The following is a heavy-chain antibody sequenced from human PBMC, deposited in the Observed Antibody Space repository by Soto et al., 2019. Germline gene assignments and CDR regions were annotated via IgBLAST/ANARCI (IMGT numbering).Heavy chain of an antibody. CDR3: ARDCSSSSCSIWHY. J-gene: IGHJ4*02. CDR2: ITGSGDKT. V-gene: IGHV3-23*01. D-gene: IGHD2-2*01. Sequence: EVQLLESGGDLVQPGGSLRLSCAASGFSISNYAMTWVRLAPGKGLVWVSGITGSGDKTYYADSVKGRFIISRDNSKNTLYLQMNSLRAEDTALYYCARDCSSSSCSIWHYWGQGTLVTVSS. CDR1: GFSISNYA.